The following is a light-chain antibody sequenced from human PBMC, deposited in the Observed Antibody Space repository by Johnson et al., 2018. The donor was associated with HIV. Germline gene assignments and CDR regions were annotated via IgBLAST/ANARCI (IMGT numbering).Light chain of an antibody. CDR3: GAWDSSLSSYV. CDR1: SSNIGSNY. V-gene: IGLV1-51*01. Sequence: QSVLTQPPSVSAAPGQKVTISCSGSSSNIGSNYVSWYQQLPGTAPLLLISANNERPSDIPDRFSGSTSGTSATLGITGLQTGDEADYYCGAWDSSLSSYVFVTGTKVTVL. J-gene: IGLJ1*01. CDR2: ANN.